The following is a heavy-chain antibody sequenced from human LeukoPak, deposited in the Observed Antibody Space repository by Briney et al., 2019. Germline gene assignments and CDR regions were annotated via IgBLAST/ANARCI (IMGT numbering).Heavy chain of an antibody. D-gene: IGHD4-11*01. CDR1: GGSFSGYY. CDR2: INHSGST. CDR3: ARGNDYSTYFDWFDP. J-gene: IGHJ5*02. V-gene: IGHV4-34*01. Sequence: SETLSLTCAVYGGSFSGYYWSWIRQPPGKGLEWIGEINHSGSTNYNPSLKSRVTISVDTSKNQFSLKLSSVTAADTAVYYCARGNDYSTYFDWFDPWGQGTLVTVSS.